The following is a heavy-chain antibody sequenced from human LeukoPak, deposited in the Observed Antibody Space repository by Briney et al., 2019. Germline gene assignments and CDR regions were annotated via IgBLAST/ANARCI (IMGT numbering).Heavy chain of an antibody. Sequence: GGSLRLSCAASGFTFSWYWMDWVRQAPGKGLVWVSRINSDGSGTSYADSVKGRFTISRDNAKNTLFLQVNSLRVEDTAVYYCARYYDGGYWGQGTLVAVSS. CDR1: GFTFSWYW. CDR2: INSDGSGT. V-gene: IGHV3-74*01. CDR3: ARYYDGGY. J-gene: IGHJ4*02. D-gene: IGHD1-26*01.